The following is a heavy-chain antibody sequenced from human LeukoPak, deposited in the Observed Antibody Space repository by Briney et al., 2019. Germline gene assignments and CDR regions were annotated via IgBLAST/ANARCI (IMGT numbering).Heavy chain of an antibody. D-gene: IGHD2-2*02. Sequence: GESLKISCKGSGYSFTSYWIGWVRQMPGKGLEWMGIIYPGDSDTRYSPSFQGQVTISADKSISTAYLQWSRLKASDTAMYYCARAYYSSSSCDSYNWFDPWGQGTLVTVSS. CDR2: IYPGDSDT. J-gene: IGHJ5*02. V-gene: IGHV5-51*01. CDR1: GYSFTSYW. CDR3: ARAYYSSSSCDSYNWFDP.